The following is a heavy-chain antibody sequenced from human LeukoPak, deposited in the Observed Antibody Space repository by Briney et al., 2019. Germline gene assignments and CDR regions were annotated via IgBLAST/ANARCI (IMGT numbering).Heavy chain of an antibody. CDR2: IIPIFGTA. J-gene: IGHJ6*03. D-gene: IGHD3-22*01. Sequence: ASVKVSCKAFGGTFSSYAISWVRQAPGQGLEWRGGIIPIFGTANYAQKFQGRVTITTDESTSTAYMELSSLRSEDTAVYYCAREYGSSGYYFRMDVWGKGATVTVSS. CDR3: AREYGSSGYYFRMDV. V-gene: IGHV1-69*05. CDR1: GGTFSSYA.